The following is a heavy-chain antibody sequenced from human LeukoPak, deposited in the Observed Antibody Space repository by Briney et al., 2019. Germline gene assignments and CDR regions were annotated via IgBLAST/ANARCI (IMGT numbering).Heavy chain of an antibody. D-gene: IGHD3-3*01. CDR2: IYWNDDK. CDR1: GCSLSTSGVG. V-gene: IGHV2-5*01. Sequence: GPTLLKPTPTLTLTCTFSGCSLSTSGVGVGWIRQPPGKALGWLALIYWNDDKYYSPSLKTRVTFTKNTSQNQVVLTMTNMDLVDTATYYCAHRGITIFGVVSYYFDYWGQGILVPVSS. CDR3: AHRGITIFGVVSYYFDY. J-gene: IGHJ4*02.